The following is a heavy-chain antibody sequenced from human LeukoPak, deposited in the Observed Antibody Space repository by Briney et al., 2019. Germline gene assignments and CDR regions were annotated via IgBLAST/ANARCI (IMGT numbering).Heavy chain of an antibody. V-gene: IGHV4-39*01. J-gene: IGHJ4*02. CDR2: IYYSGST. Sequence: SETLSLTCAVYGGSFSGYYWGWIRQPPGKGLEWIGSIYYSGSTYYNPSLKSRVTISVDTSKNQFSLKLSSVTAADTAVYYCASSYSSSWSFDYWGQGTLVTVSS. D-gene: IGHD6-13*01. CDR1: GGSFSGYY. CDR3: ASSYSSSWSFDY.